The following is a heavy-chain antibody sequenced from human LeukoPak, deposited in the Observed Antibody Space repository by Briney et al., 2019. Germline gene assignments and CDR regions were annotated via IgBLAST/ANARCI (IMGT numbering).Heavy chain of an antibody. CDR3: ASLRERSYYARGFDY. J-gene: IGHJ4*02. D-gene: IGHD1-26*01. CDR1: GGSFSGYY. Sequence: PSETLSLTCGVYGGSFSGYYWSWIRQPPGKGLEWIGEINDSGRSNYKSSLKSRVTISEDTSKNQFSLKLSSVTAADTAVYYCASLRERSYYARGFDYWGQGTLVTVSS. V-gene: IGHV4-34*01. CDR2: INDSGRS.